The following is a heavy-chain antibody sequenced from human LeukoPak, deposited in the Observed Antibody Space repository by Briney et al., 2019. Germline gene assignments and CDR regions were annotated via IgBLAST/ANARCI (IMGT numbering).Heavy chain of an antibody. CDR3: ARDGLTGRTDGTLDH. V-gene: IGHV3-30-3*01. J-gene: IGHJ4*02. Sequence: PGGSLRLSCVASGFTFSHYTLHWVRQAPGKGLEWVTLILYDGSKKYYTDSVRGRFTISRDKNTLYLQMNSLRPEDTAIYYCARDGLTGRTDGTLDHWGQGTLVTVSS. D-gene: IGHD1-20*01. CDR1: GFTFSHYT. CDR2: ILYDGSKK.